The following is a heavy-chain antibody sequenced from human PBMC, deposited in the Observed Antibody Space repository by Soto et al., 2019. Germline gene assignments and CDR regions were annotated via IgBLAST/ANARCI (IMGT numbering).Heavy chain of an antibody. CDR2: IHDTGGT. Sequence: SETLSLTCTVSGGSISGYYWNWFRQPAGKRLEWIGSIHDTGGTNYNPSLRSRVTVSFDTPKNQLSLKLNSVTAVDTAVYYCARITGGPICWGQGTLVTVSS. J-gene: IGHJ4*02. V-gene: IGHV4-4*07. CDR3: ARITGGPIC. CDR1: GGSISGYY.